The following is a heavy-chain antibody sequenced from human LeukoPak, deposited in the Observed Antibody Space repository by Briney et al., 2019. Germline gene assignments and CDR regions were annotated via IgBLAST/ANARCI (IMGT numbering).Heavy chain of an antibody. CDR2: ISGSGDNI. CDR3: VKSGSGWYLEY. CDR1: GFTFSTYA. J-gene: IGHJ4*02. D-gene: IGHD6-19*01. Sequence: GGSLRLSCAAPGFTFSTYAMSWVRQAPGKGPEWVSGISGSGDNIYYTDSAKGRFTISRDNSKNTLYVQMNSLRVEDTAVYYCVKSGSGWYLEYWGQGTLVTVSS. V-gene: IGHV3-23*01.